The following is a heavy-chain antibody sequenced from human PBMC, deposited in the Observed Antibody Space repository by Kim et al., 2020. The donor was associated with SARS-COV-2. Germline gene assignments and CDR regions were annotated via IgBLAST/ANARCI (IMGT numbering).Heavy chain of an antibody. D-gene: IGHD3-22*01. J-gene: IGHJ4*02. V-gene: IGHV4-34*01. CDR2: SNHSGST. CDR1: GGSFSGYY. CDR3: ARMYYYDSSGSYYVSHVPCFDY. Sequence: SETLSLTCAVYGGSFSGYYWSWSRQPPGKGLEWIGESNHSGSTNYNPSLKSRVTISVDTSKNQFSLKLSSVTAADTAVYYCARMYYYDSSGSYYVSHVPCFDYWGQGTLVTVSS.